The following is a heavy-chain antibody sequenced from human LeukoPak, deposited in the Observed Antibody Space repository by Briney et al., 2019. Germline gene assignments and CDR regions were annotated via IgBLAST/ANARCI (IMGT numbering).Heavy chain of an antibody. CDR1: GGSISSGSYY. D-gene: IGHD3-16*02. J-gene: IGHJ5*02. CDR3: ARQGYRAGGATNWFDP. Sequence: SETLSLTCTVSGGSISSGSYYWGWIRQPPGKGLEWIGSIYYSGSTYYNPSLKSRVTISVETSKNQFSLKLSSVTVADTAVYYCARQGYRAGGATNWFDPWGQGTLVTVSS. V-gene: IGHV4-39*01. CDR2: IYYSGST.